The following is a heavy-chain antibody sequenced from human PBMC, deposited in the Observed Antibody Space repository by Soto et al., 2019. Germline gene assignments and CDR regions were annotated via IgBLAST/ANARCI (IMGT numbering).Heavy chain of an antibody. D-gene: IGHD1-26*01. CDR2: IYYSGST. CDR1: GGSLISCGYY. J-gene: IGHJ1*01. Sequence: TLSLTCTVSGGSLISCGYYWSLLHQHPGKGLEWIGYIYYSGSTYYNPSLKSRVTISVDTSKNQFSLKLSSVTAADTPVYSFLRSSRSPGATLDVWGQGALVTVSS. CDR3: LRSSRSPGATLDV. V-gene: IGHV4-31*03.